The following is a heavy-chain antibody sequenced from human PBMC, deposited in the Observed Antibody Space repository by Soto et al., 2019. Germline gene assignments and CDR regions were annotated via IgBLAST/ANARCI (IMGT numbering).Heavy chain of an antibody. D-gene: IGHD2-15*01. Sequence: QLQLQESGPGLVKPSETLSLTCTVSGGSISSSSYYWGWIRQPPGKGLEWIGSIYYSGSTYYNPSLKSRVTISVDTSKNQFSLKLSSVTAADTAVYYCARHVKKEDIVVVVAASSGSWFDPWGQGTLVTVSS. J-gene: IGHJ5*02. CDR1: GGSISSSSYY. CDR3: ARHVKKEDIVVVVAASSGSWFDP. V-gene: IGHV4-39*01. CDR2: IYYSGST.